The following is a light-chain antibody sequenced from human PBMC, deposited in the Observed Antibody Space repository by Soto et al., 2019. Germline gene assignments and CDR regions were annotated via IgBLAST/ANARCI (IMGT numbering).Light chain of an antibody. J-gene: IGLJ1*01. CDR3: QVWDSSSXHSV. CDR2: DDS. V-gene: IGLV3-21*02. Sequence: SYYLTQPPSVSVAPVQTARIACGGNNIASKSVQWYQQKPGQAPVLVVYDDSDRPSGIPERFSGSHSGNTETLTISRVEDGDEDEYYCQVWDSSSXHSVFGTGTKVXV. CDR1: NIASKS.